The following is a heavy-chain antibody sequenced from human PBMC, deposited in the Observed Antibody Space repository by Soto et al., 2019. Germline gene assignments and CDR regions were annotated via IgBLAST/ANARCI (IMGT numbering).Heavy chain of an antibody. D-gene: IGHD1-26*01. CDR1: GFIFENFG. V-gene: IGHV3-23*01. CDR2: ISGSGFKK. CDR3: AKNQGVELVPLATVDWFDP. Sequence: GGSRRLSCGASGFIFENFGMSGVGQAPGKGLEWISSISGSGFKKYYADSVKGRFTISRDNSKSTVHLELNNLSAEDTAVYHCAKNQGVELVPLATVDWFDPWGQGSVVTVSS. J-gene: IGHJ5*02.